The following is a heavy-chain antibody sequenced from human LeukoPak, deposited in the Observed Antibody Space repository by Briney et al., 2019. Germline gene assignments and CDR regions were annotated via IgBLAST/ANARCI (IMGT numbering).Heavy chain of an antibody. Sequence: GRSLRLSCAASGFTFSSYAMHWVRQAPGKGLEWVAVISYDGSNKYYADSVKGRFTISRDNSKNTLHLQMNSLRAEDTAVYYCAGGYCSGGSCSLSGPWGQGTLVTVSS. CDR1: GFTFSSYA. J-gene: IGHJ5*02. CDR2: ISYDGSNK. D-gene: IGHD2-15*01. V-gene: IGHV3-30-3*01. CDR3: AGGYCSGGSCSLSGP.